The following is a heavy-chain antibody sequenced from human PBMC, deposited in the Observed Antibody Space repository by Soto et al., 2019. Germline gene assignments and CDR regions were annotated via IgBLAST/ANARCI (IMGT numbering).Heavy chain of an antibody. D-gene: IGHD6-13*01. J-gene: IGHJ5*02. CDR2: INPSGGST. Sequence: QVQLVQSGAEVKKPGASVKVSCKASGYTFTSYYMHWVRQAPGQGLEWMGIINPSGGSTSYAQKFQGRVTMTRDTSTSTVYMELSSLRSEDTAVYYCASNGYSSTWHSGFDPWGQGTLVTVSS. CDR3: ASNGYSSTWHSGFDP. CDR1: GYTFTSYY. V-gene: IGHV1-46*03.